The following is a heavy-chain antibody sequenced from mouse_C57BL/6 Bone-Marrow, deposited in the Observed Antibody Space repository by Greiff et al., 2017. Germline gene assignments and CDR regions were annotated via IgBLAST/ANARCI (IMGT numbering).Heavy chain of an antibody. CDR1: GFNIQDYY. D-gene: IGHD2-3*01. V-gene: IGHV14-2*01. CDR2: IDPENGET. Sequence: EVQLQQSGAELVKPGASVKLSCTASGFNIQDYYMHWVKQRTEQGLEWIGRIDPENGETKSAPKFQGKATITADTSSNTAYLQLSSLTSEDTSVYYCASFDGYPIFDYWGQGTTLTVSS. J-gene: IGHJ2*01. CDR3: ASFDGYPIFDY.